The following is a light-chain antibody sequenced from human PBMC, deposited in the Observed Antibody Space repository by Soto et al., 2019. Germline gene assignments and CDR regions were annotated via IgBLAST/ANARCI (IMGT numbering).Light chain of an antibody. Sequence: QSVLTQPRSLSGSPGQSVTISCTGTSSDVGGYNYVSWYQQHPGKAPKLMIYDVSKRPSGVPDRFSGSKSGNTASLTISGLQAEDEADYYCCSYAGTYTLYAYGTGTKVTVL. V-gene: IGLV2-11*01. CDR3: CSYAGTYTLYA. CDR2: DVS. CDR1: SSDVGGYNY. J-gene: IGLJ1*01.